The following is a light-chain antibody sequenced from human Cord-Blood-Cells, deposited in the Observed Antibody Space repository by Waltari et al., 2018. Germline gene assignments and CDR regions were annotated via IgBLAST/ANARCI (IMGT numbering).Light chain of an antibody. J-gene: IGLJ2*01. Sequence: SYVLTQPPSVSVAPGKTARITCGGNNIGSKSVHWYQQKPGQATVLVVYDDSDRPSGIPERFSGSNSGNTATLTISRVEAGDEADYYGQVWDSSSDRHVVFGGGTKLTVL. V-gene: IGLV3-21*03. CDR3: QVWDSSSDRHVV. CDR2: DDS. CDR1: NIGSKS.